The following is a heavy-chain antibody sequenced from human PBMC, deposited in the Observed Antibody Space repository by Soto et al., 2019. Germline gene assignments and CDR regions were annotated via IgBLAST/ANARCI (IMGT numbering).Heavy chain of an antibody. CDR2: INAGNGNT. V-gene: IGHV1-3*01. CDR3: ARDYGSGSYYLPFDY. D-gene: IGHD3-10*01. CDR1: GYTFTSYA. J-gene: IGHJ4*02. Sequence: GASVKVSCKASGYTFTSYAMHWVRQAPGQRLEWMGWINAGNGNTKYSQKFQGRVTITRDTSASTAYMELSSLRSEDTAVYYCARDYGSGSYYLPFDYWGQGTLVTVSS.